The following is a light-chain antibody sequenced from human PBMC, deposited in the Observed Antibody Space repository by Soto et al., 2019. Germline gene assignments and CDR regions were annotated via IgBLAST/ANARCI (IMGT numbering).Light chain of an antibody. V-gene: IGKV1-5*03. J-gene: IGKJ1*01. Sequence: DIPLTQSTSTLSASLGDRVTITCRASQNIIRWVAWYQQRPGKAPDLLIYAASTLESGVPSRFSGSGSGTESNLTISNLKPEDFVTYYCQHYNSYATFGQGTKVDIK. CDR2: AAS. CDR1: QNIIRW. CDR3: QHYNSYAT.